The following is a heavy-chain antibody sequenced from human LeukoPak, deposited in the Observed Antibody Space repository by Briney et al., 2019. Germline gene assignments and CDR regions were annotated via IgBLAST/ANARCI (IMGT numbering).Heavy chain of an antibody. Sequence: ASVKASCKASGYTFTGFHMHWVRQAPGQGLEWMGWINPNSGGTNYAQKFQGRVTMTRDTSITTAYMELSRLRSDDTAVYYCARGYTYGFYFDYWGQGTLVTVSS. J-gene: IGHJ4*02. D-gene: IGHD4-17*01. CDR1: GYTFTGFH. CDR2: INPNSGGT. V-gene: IGHV1-2*02. CDR3: ARGYTYGFYFDY.